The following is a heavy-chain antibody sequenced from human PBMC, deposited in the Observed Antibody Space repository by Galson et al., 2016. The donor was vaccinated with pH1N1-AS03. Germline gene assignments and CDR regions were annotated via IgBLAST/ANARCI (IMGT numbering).Heavy chain of an antibody. CDR1: GFTFRIHE. Sequence: SLRLSCAAFGFTFRIHEMNWVRQAPGKGLEWVAYISDSGGARYHADSVKGRFTISRDNDRKSLYLQMNSLRVEDTAIYYCARELKWGFGGGLTYGMDVWGQGTTVTVSS. D-gene: IGHD5-12*01. CDR3: ARELKWGFGGGLTYGMDV. J-gene: IGHJ6*02. CDR2: ISDSGGAR. V-gene: IGHV3-48*03.